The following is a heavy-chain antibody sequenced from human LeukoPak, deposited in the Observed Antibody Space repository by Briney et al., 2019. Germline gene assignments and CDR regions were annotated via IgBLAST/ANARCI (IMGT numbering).Heavy chain of an antibody. V-gene: IGHV1-2*02. CDR3: ARLADCSSSSCRSFDY. CDR1: GYSFTSYY. CDR2: INPKSGFT. J-gene: IGHJ4*02. D-gene: IGHD2-2*01. Sequence: GASVKVSCKASGYSFTSYYMHWVRQAPGQGLEWMGWINPKSGFTNYAQKFQGRVTMTRDTSISTAYMELSRLRSDDTAVYYCARLADCSSSSCRSFDYWGQGTLVTVSS.